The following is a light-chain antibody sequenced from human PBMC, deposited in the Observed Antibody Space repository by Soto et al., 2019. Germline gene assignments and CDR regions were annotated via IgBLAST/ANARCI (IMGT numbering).Light chain of an antibody. CDR3: QQYNNWPRT. CDR2: GAS. Sequence: TQSPATLSLSPRERATLSCRASENVRTFVDWYQQKPGQAPRLLIYGASTRATGIPARFSGSGSGTEFTLTISSLQSEDFAVYYCQQYNNWPRTFGQGTKV. CDR1: ENVRTF. J-gene: IGKJ1*01. V-gene: IGKV3-15*01.